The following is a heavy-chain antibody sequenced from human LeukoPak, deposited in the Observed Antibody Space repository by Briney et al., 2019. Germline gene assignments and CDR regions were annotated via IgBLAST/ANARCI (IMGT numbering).Heavy chain of an antibody. V-gene: IGHV3-23*01. CDR1: GFTFSSYA. J-gene: IGHJ4*02. CDR2: ISGTGGST. Sequence: PGGSLRLSCAASGFTFSSYAMSWVRQAPGKGLEWVSDISGTGGSTYYADSVKGRFTISRDNSKNTLYLQMNSLRAEDTAVYYCAKDLSSRDYVWGSYRPDFDYWGQGTLVTVSS. CDR3: AKDLSSRDYVWGSYRPDFDY. D-gene: IGHD3-16*02.